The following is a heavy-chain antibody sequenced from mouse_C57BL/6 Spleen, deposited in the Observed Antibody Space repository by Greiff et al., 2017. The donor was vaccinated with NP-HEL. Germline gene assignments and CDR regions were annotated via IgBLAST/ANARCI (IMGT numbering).Heavy chain of an antibody. CDR2: IYPGGGYT. CDR3: ARTYGSSYGLFDY. V-gene: IGHV1-63*01. Sequence: VQLQQSGAELVRPGTSVKMSCKASGYTFTNYWIGWAKQRPGHGLEWIGDIYPGGGYTNYNEKFKGKATLTADKSSSTAYMQFSSLTSEDSAIYYCARTYGSSYGLFDYWGQGTTLTVSS. CDR1: GYTFTNYW. D-gene: IGHD1-1*01. J-gene: IGHJ2*01.